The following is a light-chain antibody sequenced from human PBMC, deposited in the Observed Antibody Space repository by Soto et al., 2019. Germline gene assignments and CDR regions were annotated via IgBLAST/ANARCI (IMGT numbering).Light chain of an antibody. CDR2: GAS. CDR3: QQYSESYTWT. J-gene: IGKJ1*01. Sequence: EVVLTQSPGTLSLSPGERATLSCRASQNVISTYLAWFQQKPGQAPRLLIYGASSRATDIPDRFSGSGSGTDFTLTISRVEPEDSAVYYCQQYSESYTWTFGQGTKV. V-gene: IGKV3-20*01. CDR1: QNVISTY.